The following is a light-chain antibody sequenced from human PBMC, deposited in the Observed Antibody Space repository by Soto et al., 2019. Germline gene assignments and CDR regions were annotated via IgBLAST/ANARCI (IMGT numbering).Light chain of an antibody. CDR2: EVS. CDR3: CSYAGSSTYV. CDR1: SSDVGSYNL. V-gene: IGLV2-23*02. Sequence: QSALTQPDSVSGSPGQSITISCTGTSSDVGSYNLVSWYQQHPGKAPKLMIYEVSKRPSGVSNRFSGSKSGNTASLTISGLQAEDDADYYCCSYAGSSTYVFGTGTNVTVL. J-gene: IGLJ1*01.